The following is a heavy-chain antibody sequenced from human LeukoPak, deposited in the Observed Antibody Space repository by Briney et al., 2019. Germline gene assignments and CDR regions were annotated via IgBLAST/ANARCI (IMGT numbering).Heavy chain of an antibody. D-gene: IGHD5-24*01. V-gene: IGHV3-30*03. CDR1: EFTFSSYG. Sequence: GGSLRLSCAASEFTFSSYGMHWVRQAPGKGLEWVAVISYDGSNKYYADSVRGRFTISRDNSKNTLYLQMNSLKTEDTAVYYCTTDQLPYWGQGTLVAVSS. CDR2: ISYDGSNK. J-gene: IGHJ4*02. CDR3: TTDQLPY.